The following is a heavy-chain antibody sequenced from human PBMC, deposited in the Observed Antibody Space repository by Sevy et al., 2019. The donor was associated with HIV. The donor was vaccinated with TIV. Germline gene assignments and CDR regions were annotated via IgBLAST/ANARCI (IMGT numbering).Heavy chain of an antibody. CDR2: LAFGCGKI. CDR3: VSEGCTRPHDY. D-gene: IGHD2-8*01. J-gene: IGHJ4*02. CDR1: GFAFYDDS. V-gene: IGHV3-23*01. Sequence: VGSLRLSCAASGFAFYDDSMSWIHQAPGKELEWVATLAFGCGKINYADSVKGRFTIPRDNSKNSFYLQMDNLRVEDTALYYCVSEGCTRPHDYWGQGTRVTVSS.